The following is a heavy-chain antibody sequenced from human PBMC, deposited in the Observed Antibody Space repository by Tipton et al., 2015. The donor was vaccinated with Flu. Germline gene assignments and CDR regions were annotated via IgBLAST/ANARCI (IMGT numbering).Heavy chain of an antibody. V-gene: IGHV4-38-2*01. J-gene: IGHJ5*01. D-gene: IGHD4-11*01. CDR3: ARRDYSNYVSEPKNWFDS. CDR1: GDSIGSDYF. Sequence: TLSLTCSVSGDSIGSDYFLGWIRQPPGKGLEWIGHVHQTGTSYYYPSLRSRVIITVDRRKNHFSLRLTSVTAADTAVYFCARRDYSNYVSEPKNWFDSWGQGTLVTVSS. CDR2: VHQTGTS.